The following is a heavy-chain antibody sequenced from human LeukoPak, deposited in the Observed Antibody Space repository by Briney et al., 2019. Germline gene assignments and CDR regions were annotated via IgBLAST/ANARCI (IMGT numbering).Heavy chain of an antibody. Sequence: GGSLRLSCAASGFTFRNYYMSWVRQAPGRGLEWVANINQAGSEKHYVDSVEGRFTISRDNAKNSLYLQMNSLRAEDMAVYYCAGNKKGAPQFANGGRGTRLTVSS. D-gene: IGHD1-26*01. J-gene: IGHJ4*02. CDR2: INQAGSEK. CDR3: AGNKKGAPQFAN. V-gene: IGHV3-7*05. CDR1: GFTFRNYY.